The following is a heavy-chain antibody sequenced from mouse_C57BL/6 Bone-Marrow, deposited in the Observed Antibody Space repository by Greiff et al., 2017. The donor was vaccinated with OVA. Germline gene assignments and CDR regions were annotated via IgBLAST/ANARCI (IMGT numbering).Heavy chain of an antibody. J-gene: IGHJ2*01. CDR2: IYPGDGDT. Sequence: VQLQQSGPELVKPGASVKISCKASGYAFSSSWMNWVKQRPGKGLEWIGRIYPGDGDTNYNGKFKGKATLTADKSSSTASMQLSSLTSEDSAVYFCARFRMKGYWGQGTTLTVSS. CDR3: ARFRMKGY. V-gene: IGHV1-82*01. CDR1: GYAFSSSW.